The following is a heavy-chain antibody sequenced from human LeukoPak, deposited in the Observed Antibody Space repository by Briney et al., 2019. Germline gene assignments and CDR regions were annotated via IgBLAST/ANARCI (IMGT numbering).Heavy chain of an antibody. CDR3: ARVVAVTDLPDY. D-gene: IGHD6-19*01. Sequence: ASVKVPCKASGYTFTSYGISWVRHAPGQGLEWMGWISAYNGNTNYAQKLQGRVTMTTDTSTSTAYMELRSLRSDDTAVYYCARVVAVTDLPDYWGQGTLVTVSS. J-gene: IGHJ4*02. CDR1: GYTFTSYG. CDR2: ISAYNGNT. V-gene: IGHV1-18*01.